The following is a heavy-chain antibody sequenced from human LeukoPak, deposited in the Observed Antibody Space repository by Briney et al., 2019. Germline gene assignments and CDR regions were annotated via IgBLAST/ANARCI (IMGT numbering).Heavy chain of an antibody. D-gene: IGHD3-3*01. J-gene: IGHJ5*02. CDR2: INHSGST. Sequence: SETLSLTCAVYGGSFSGYYWSWIRQPPGKGLDWIGEINHSGSTNYNPSLKSRVTISVDTSKNQFSLKLSSVTAADTAVYYCARSQNYDFWSGYLPRWFDPWGQGTLVTVSS. V-gene: IGHV4-34*01. CDR1: GGSFSGYY. CDR3: ARSQNYDFWSGYLPRWFDP.